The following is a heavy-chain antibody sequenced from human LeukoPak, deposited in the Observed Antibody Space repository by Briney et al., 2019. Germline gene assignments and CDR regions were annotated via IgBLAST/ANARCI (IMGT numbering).Heavy chain of an antibody. CDR1: GGTFSSYA. Sequence: SVKVSCKASGGTFSSYAISWVRQAPGQGLEWMGGIIPIFGTANYAQKFQGRVTITADKSTSTAYMELSSLRSEDTAVYYCASMGSGYRHIDYWGQGTLVTVSS. V-gene: IGHV1-69*06. D-gene: IGHD3-22*01. CDR2: IIPIFGTA. CDR3: ASMGSGYRHIDY. J-gene: IGHJ4*02.